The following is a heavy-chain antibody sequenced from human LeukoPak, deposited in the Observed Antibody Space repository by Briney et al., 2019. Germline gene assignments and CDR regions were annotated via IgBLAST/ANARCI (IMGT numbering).Heavy chain of an antibody. CDR2: IYSGGST. J-gene: IGHJ6*03. D-gene: IGHD6-19*01. CDR1: GGSISSGSYF. Sequence: PSETLSLTCTVSGGSISSGSYFWGWIRQPPGKGLEWVSVIYSGGSTYYADSVKGRFTISRDNSKNTLYLQMNSLRAEDMAVYYCARVSSGWYDGYYYYMDVWGKGTTVTISS. CDR3: ARVSSGWYDGYYYYMDV. V-gene: IGHV3-53*01.